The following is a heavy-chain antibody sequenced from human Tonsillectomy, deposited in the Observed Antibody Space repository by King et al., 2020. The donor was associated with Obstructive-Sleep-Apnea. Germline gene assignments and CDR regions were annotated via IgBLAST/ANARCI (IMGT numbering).Heavy chain of an antibody. CDR2: INSVSLVI. CDR3: ARDGGASSGWDFDY. V-gene: IGHV3-48*04. CDR1: GFTFSTYT. D-gene: IGHD6-19*01. Sequence: VQLVESGGGLIEPGGSLRLSCAASGFTFSTYTMNWVRQAPGKGLEWVSSINSVSLVISYADSVKGRFTISRDNAKNSLSLQMNSLRAEDTAVYYCARDGGASSGWDFDYGGQGTLVAVSS. J-gene: IGHJ4*02.